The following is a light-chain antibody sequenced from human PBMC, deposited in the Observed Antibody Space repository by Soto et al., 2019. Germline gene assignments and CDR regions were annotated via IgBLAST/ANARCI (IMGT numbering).Light chain of an antibody. CDR3: QQANSFPPAT. V-gene: IGKV1-12*01. CDR1: QDMRSW. Sequence: DIQLTQSPSSVSASVGDRVTITCRASQDMRSWLAWYQQKPGKAPKLLVSTASNLENGVPSRFNGSGSGTDVTLTIRSLQPEDFATYYCQQANSFPPATFGQGTRVEIK. CDR2: TAS. J-gene: IGKJ1*01.